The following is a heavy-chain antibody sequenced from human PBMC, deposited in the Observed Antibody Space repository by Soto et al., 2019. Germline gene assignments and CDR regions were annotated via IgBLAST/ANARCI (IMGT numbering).Heavy chain of an antibody. V-gene: IGHV1-69*13. Sequence: ASVKVSCKASGGTFSSYAISWVRQAPGQELEWMGGIIPIFGTANYAQKFQGRVTITADESTSTAYMELSSLRSEDTAVYYCARGSGITIFGVVMVPYYYGMDVWGQGTTVTVSS. CDR1: GGTFSSYA. CDR2: IIPIFGTA. CDR3: ARGSGITIFGVVMVPYYYGMDV. D-gene: IGHD3-3*01. J-gene: IGHJ6*02.